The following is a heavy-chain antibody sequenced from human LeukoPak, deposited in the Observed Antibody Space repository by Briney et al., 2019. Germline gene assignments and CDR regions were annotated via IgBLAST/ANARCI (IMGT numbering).Heavy chain of an antibody. CDR3: TGNYYGSGSYADFDY. CDR1: AFTFTGSA. CDR2: LRSTANGYAT. J-gene: IGHJ4*02. Sequence: RGSLRLTCAAPAFTFTGSALPWVRQAYGKWLECVGRLRSTANGYATAYAASVKGRLTISRDDSKNTAYLQMDSLKTEDTAVYYCTGNYYGSGSYADFDYWGQGTLVTVSS. V-gene: IGHV3-73*01. D-gene: IGHD3-10*01.